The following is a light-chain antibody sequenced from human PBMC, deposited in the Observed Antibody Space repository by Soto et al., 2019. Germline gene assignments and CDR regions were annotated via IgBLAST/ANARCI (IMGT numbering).Light chain of an antibody. Sequence: ETLLTQSPATLSVSPGERATLSCRASQSVSSSYLAWYQQKPGQAPRLLIYDAYNRATGIPPRFSGSGSGTDFTLTISSLEPEDSAVYYCQQRHMWPITFGQGTRLEIK. J-gene: IGKJ5*01. CDR1: QSVSSSY. V-gene: IGKV3D-20*02. CDR3: QQRHMWPIT. CDR2: DAY.